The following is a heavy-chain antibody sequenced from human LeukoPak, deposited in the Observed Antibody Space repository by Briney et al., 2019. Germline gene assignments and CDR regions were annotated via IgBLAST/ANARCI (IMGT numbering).Heavy chain of an antibody. Sequence: GRSLRLSCAASGFTFSSYGMHWVRQAPGKGLEWVAVISYDGSNKYYADSVKGRFTISRDNSKNTLYLQMNSLRAEDTAVYYCAKEEVSSWYFDYWGQGTLVTVSS. CDR1: GFTFSSYG. D-gene: IGHD6-13*01. V-gene: IGHV3-30*18. CDR2: ISYDGSNK. CDR3: AKEEVSSWYFDY. J-gene: IGHJ4*02.